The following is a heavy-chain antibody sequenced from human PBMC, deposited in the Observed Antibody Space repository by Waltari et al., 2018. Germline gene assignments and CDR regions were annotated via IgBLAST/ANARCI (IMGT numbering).Heavy chain of an antibody. Sequence: EVYLVESGGGLVQPGGSLSFSCAACGFTFSSYDLRWLRQAPGKGLEWVSAISGSSGSTYYADSVKGRFTIYRDNTKNTLYLQRDSLRAEATAVYYCAKPAGYSSSWYNWGQGTLVTVSS. CDR3: AKPAGYSSSWYN. CDR2: ISGSSGST. J-gene: IGHJ4*02. D-gene: IGHD6-13*01. CDR1: GFTFSSYD. V-gene: IGHV3-23*04.